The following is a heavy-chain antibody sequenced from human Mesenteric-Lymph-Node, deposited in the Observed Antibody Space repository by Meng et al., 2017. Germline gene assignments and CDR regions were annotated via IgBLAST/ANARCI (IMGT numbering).Heavy chain of an antibody. J-gene: IGHJ6*02. D-gene: IGHD2-15*01. V-gene: IGHV3-30*03. CDR3: ATLGYCSGGSCYDYYYYGMDV. CDR1: GFTFSNSD. Sequence: GESLKISCAASGFTFSNSDMNWVRQAPGKGLEWVAVISYDGSNKYYADSVKGRFTISRDNSKNTLYLQMNSLRSEDTAVYYCATLGYCSGGSCYDYYYYGMDVWGQGTTVTGSS. CDR2: ISYDGSNK.